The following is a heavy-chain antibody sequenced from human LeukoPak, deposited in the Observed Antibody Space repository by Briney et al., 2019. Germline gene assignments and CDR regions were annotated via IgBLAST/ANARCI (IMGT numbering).Heavy chain of an antibody. J-gene: IGHJ3*02. Sequence: GGSLRLSCAASGFTFDDYGMSWVRQAPGKGLEWVSGINWNGGSTGYAGSVKGRFTISRDNAKNSLFLQMNSLRAEDTALYYCARGEIVGYCSGGSCYRPIDIWGQGTMVTVSS. CDR2: INWNGGST. V-gene: IGHV3-20*04. CDR1: GFTFDDYG. D-gene: IGHD2-15*01. CDR3: ARGEIVGYCSGGSCYRPIDI.